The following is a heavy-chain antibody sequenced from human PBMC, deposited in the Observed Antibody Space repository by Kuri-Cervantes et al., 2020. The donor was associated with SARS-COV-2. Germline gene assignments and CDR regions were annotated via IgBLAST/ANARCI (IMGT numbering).Heavy chain of an antibody. Sequence: SETLSLTCTVSEASISRSSYYWCWTRQPPVKGLEWFGSIYYSGSTDYNPSLKSRVTISVDTSKNQFSLKLSSVTAAVTAVYYCARGRKGRIQQLVPINWFAPRGQGPLVTVSS. D-gene: IGHD6-13*01. CDR3: ARGRKGRIQQLVPINWFAP. CDR2: IYYSGST. V-gene: IGHV4-39*01. J-gene: IGHJ5*02. CDR1: EASISRSSYY.